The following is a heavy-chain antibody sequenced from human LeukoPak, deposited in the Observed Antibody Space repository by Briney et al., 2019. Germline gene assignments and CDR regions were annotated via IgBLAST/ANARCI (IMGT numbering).Heavy chain of an antibody. CDR3: ARDPLGDYVWGSYFD. J-gene: IGHJ4*02. V-gene: IGHV1-69*11. CDR1: GGTFTSYA. D-gene: IGHD3-16*01. CDR2: IIPILGTA. Sequence: SVKVSCKASGGTFTSYAIRWVRQAPGHGLEWMGRIIPILGTANYAQKFQGRVTITTDESTSTAYMELSSLRSEGTAVYYCARDPLGDYVWGSYFDWGQGTLVTVSS.